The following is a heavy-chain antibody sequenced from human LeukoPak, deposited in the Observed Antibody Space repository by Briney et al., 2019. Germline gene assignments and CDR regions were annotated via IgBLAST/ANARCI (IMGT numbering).Heavy chain of an antibody. CDR2: IDSDGSAT. J-gene: IGHJ4*02. Sequence: GGSLRLSCAASGFTFSDYWMHWVRQVPGKGLVWVSRIDSDGSATSYADSVRGRFTISRDNAKNTLFLHMNSLRAEATAMYYCVRDPLGPILPDAIRGDFDYWGRGTLVTVSS. V-gene: IGHV3-74*01. D-gene: IGHD2-2*02. CDR1: GFTFSDYW. CDR3: VRDPLGPILPDAIRGDFDY.